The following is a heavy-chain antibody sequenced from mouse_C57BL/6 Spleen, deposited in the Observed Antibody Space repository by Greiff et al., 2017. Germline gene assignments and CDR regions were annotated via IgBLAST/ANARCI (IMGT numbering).Heavy chain of an antibody. CDR1: GFTFSDYY. Sequence: EVQRVESEGGLVQPGSSMKLSCTASGFTFSDYYMAWVRQVPEKGLEWVANINYDGSSTYYLDSLKSRFIISRDNAKNILYLQMSSLKSEDTATYYCARAYSFDYWGQGTTLTVSS. V-gene: IGHV5-16*01. J-gene: IGHJ2*01. CDR3: ARAYSFDY. CDR2: INYDGSST.